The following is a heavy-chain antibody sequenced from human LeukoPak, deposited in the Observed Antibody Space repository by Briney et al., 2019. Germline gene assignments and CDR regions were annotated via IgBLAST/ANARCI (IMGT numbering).Heavy chain of an antibody. CDR3: ARDHNYAFDN. V-gene: IGHV3-48*01. CDR2: IGIDSGNT. CDR1: GFPFIEYS. D-gene: IGHD1-1*01. J-gene: IGHJ4*02. Sequence: GGSLRLSCTASGFPFIEYSMNWVRQAPGKGLEWISYIGIDSGNTKYADSVRGRFTISTDKAKNSLHLQMNSLRVEDTAVYYCARDHNYAFDNWGQGTLVSVAS.